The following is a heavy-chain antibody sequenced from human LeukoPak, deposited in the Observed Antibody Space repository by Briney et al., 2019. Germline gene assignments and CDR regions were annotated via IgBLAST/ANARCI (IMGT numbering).Heavy chain of an antibody. CDR1: GFTFSYYE. D-gene: IGHD6-19*01. CDR3: ARDGDIAVATAPYYFDY. CDR2: ITGGSTTK. Sequence: GGSLRLSCAASGFTFSYYEMIWVRQAPGKGLEWVSYITGGSTTKNYADSVKGRFTISRDNAKNSLYLQMNSLRAEDTAIYHCARDGDIAVATAPYYFDYWGQGILVTVSS. V-gene: IGHV3-48*03. J-gene: IGHJ4*02.